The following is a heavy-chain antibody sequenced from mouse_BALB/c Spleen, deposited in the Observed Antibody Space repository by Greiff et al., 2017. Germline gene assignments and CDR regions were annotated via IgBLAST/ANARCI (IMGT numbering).Heavy chain of an antibody. V-gene: IGHV3-2*02. CDR3: ARWDYDFDY. D-gene: IGHD2-4*01. CDR1: GYSITSDYA. Sequence: VQLQQSGPGLVKPSQSLSLTCTVTGYSITSDYAWNWIRQFPGNKLEWMGYISYSGSTSYNPSLKSRISITRDTSKNQFFLQLNSVTTEDTATYYCARWDYDFDYWGQGTTLTVSS. J-gene: IGHJ2*01. CDR2: ISYSGST.